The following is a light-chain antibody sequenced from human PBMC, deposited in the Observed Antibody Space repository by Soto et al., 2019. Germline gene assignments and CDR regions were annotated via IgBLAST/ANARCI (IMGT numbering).Light chain of an antibody. CDR2: AAS. CDR1: QGIARY. V-gene: IGKV1-9*01. J-gene: IGKJ4*01. CDR3: QQLNIYPFT. Sequence: DIQLTQSPSFLSASVGVRVTLTCRASQGIARYLAWYQQKPGQAPKLLIYAASTLQSGVPARFSGSGSGTEFTLTISSLQPEDFATYYCQQLNIYPFTFGGGTKVEIK.